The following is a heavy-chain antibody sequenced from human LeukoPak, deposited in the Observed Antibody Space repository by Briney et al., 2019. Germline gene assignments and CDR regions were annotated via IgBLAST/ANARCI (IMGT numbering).Heavy chain of an antibody. Sequence: GGSLRLSCAASGFTVSSNFLSWVRQPPGKGLEWVSDIYSGGSTYYADSVKGRFTISRDNSKNTLYLQMNSLRAEDTAVYYCTRGGGGSFPHYWGQGTLVTVSP. V-gene: IGHV3-53*01. CDR1: GFTVSSNF. CDR2: IYSGGST. D-gene: IGHD2-21*01. CDR3: TRGGGGSFPHY. J-gene: IGHJ4*02.